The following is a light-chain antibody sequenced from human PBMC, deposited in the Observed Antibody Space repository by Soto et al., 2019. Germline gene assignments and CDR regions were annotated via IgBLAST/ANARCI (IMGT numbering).Light chain of an antibody. CDR1: QSVSSSY. CDR3: QQRSNWPWT. V-gene: IGKV3D-20*02. J-gene: IGKJ1*01. CDR2: DAS. Sequence: EIVLTQSPATLSLSPGERATLSCGASQSVSSSYLAWYQQKPGLAPRLLIDDASSRATGIPDRFSGSGSVTDFTLTISSLEPEDFAVYYCQQRSNWPWTFGQGTKVDIK.